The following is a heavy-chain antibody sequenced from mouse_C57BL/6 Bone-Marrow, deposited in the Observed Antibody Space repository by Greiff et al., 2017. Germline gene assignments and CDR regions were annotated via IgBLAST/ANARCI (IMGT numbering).Heavy chain of an antibody. CDR2: IYPGSGNT. D-gene: IGHD1-1*01. CDR1: GYTFTDYY. Sequence: VQLQQSGAELVRPGASVKLSCKASGYTFTDYYINWVKQRPGQGLEWIARIYPGSGNTYYNEKFKGKATLTAEKSSSTAYMQLSSLTSEDSAVXFCAREGYYYGSSPYWYFDVWGTGTTVTVSS. CDR3: AREGYYYGSSPYWYFDV. V-gene: IGHV1-76*01. J-gene: IGHJ1*03.